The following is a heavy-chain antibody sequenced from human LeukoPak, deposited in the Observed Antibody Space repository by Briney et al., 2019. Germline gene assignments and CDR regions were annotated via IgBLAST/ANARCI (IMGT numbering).Heavy chain of an antibody. CDR2: IYYGGST. D-gene: IGHD6-6*01. V-gene: IGHV4-59*01. CDR3: ARESSSPVRYFDL. Sequence: SETLSLTCTVSGGSLSSYYWSWIRQPPGKGLEWIGYIYYGGSTNYNPSLKSRVTISVATSQNQFSLKLSSVTAADTAVYYCARESSSPVRYFDLWGRGTLVTVSS. CDR1: GGSLSSYY. J-gene: IGHJ2*01.